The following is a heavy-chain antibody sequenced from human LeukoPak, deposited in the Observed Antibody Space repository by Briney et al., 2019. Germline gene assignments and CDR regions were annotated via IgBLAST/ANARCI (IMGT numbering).Heavy chain of an antibody. CDR1: GFTFSSYG. Sequence: GGSLRLSCAASGFTFSSYGMHWVRQAPGKGLEWVAVIWYDGSNKYYADSVKGRFTISRDNSKNTLYLQMNSLRAEDMAVYYCARDGDSNYPFFDYWGQGTLVTVSS. CDR3: ARDGDSNYPFFDY. CDR2: IWYDGSNK. V-gene: IGHV3-33*01. D-gene: IGHD4-11*01. J-gene: IGHJ4*02.